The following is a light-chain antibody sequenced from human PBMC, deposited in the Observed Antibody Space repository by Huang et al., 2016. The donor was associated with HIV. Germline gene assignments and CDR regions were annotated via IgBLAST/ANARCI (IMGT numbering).Light chain of an antibody. CDR3: QQYDIHPLT. CDR2: AAS. Sequence: IRMTQSPSPLSASTGDRVTINCRANQDITNFLAWYQQRPGSVPKLLIYAASTLQSGVPSWFSGNGSGTDFTLTIGCLHSEDVATYYCQQYDIHPLTFGPGTRVDIK. CDR1: QDITNF. V-gene: IGKV1-8*01. J-gene: IGKJ3*01.